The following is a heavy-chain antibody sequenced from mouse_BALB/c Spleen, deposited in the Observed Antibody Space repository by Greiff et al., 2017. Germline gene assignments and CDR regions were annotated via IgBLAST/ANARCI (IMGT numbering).Heavy chain of an antibody. CDR3: ARERDTVFDY. D-gene: IGHD1-1*01. CDR2: ISSGSSTI. V-gene: IGHV5-17*02. Sequence: EVQLVESGGGLVQPGGSRKLSCAASGFTFSSFGMHWVRQAPEKGLEWVAYISSGSSTIYYADTVKGRFTISRDNPKNTLFLQMTSLRSEDTAMYYCARERDTVFDYWGQGTTLTVSS. CDR1: GFTFSSFG. J-gene: IGHJ2*01.